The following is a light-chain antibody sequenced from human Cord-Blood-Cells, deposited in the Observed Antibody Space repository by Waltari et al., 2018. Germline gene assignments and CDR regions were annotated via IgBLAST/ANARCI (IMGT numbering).Light chain of an antibody. CDR3: QSADSSGTYWV. Sequence: SYELTQPPSVSVSPGQTARITCSGDALPKQYAYWYQQKPGEAPVLTIYKDSERTSGIPGRFSVSSSGTTVTLTISGVQAEDEADYYCQSADSSGTYWVFGGGTKLTVL. CDR1: ALPKQY. V-gene: IGLV3-25*03. CDR2: KDS. J-gene: IGLJ3*02.